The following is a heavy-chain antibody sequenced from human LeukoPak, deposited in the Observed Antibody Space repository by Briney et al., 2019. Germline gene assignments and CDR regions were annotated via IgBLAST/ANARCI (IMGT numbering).Heavy chain of an antibody. CDR3: ARVGVVVAAPMVGYGMDV. Sequence: GASVKVSCKASGYTFTSYDINWVRQATGQGLEWMGRMNPNSGNTGYAQKFQGRVTMTRNTSISTAYMELSSLRSEDTAVYYCARVGVVVAAPMVGYGMDVWGQGTTVTVSS. J-gene: IGHJ6*02. V-gene: IGHV1-8*01. CDR1: GYTFTSYD. CDR2: MNPNSGNT. D-gene: IGHD2-15*01.